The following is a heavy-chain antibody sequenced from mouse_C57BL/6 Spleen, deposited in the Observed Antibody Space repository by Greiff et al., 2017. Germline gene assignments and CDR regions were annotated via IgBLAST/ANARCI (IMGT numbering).Heavy chain of an antibody. CDR3: AIYYGRAYYAMDY. CDR2: INPNYGTT. D-gene: IGHD2-1*01. V-gene: IGHV1-39*01. Sequence: VQLQQSGPELVKPGASVKISCKASGYSFTDYNMNWVKQSNGKSLEWIGVINPNYGTTSYNQKFKGNATLTVDQSSSTAYMQLNSLTSEDSAVYYCAIYYGRAYYAMDYWGQGTSVTVSS. CDR1: GYSFTDYN. J-gene: IGHJ4*01.